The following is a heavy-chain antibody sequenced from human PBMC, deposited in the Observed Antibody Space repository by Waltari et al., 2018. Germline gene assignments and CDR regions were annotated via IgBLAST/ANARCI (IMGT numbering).Heavy chain of an antibody. Sequence: QITLTESGPTLVRPTQTLTLTCTFSGFSLSSSGVGVGWIRQPPGKALENLALIYWNDDKYYSPSLKSRLSITKDTSKNQVMFTMTNMDPVDTGTYFCAQKSRSAYTYDLWGQGTLVTVSS. D-gene: IGHD2-2*01. J-gene: IGHJ4*02. CDR2: IYWNDDK. CDR3: AQKSRSAYTYDL. CDR1: GFSLSSSGVG. V-gene: IGHV2-5*01.